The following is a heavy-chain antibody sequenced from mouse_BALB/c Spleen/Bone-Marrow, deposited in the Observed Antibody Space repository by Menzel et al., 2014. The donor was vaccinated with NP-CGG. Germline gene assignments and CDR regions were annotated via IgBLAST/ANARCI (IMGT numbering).Heavy chain of an antibody. CDR1: GFSLTNYG. D-gene: IGHD1-2*01. V-gene: IGHV2-9*02. CDR2: IWAGGST. Sequence: QVTLKECGPGLVAPSQSLSIPCTVSGFSLTNYGVHWVRQPPGKGLEWLGVIWAGGSTNYNLALMSRLTISKDNSKSQVFLKMNSLQTDDTGMYYCASSLQRLRGYYFDFWGQGTTLTVSS. J-gene: IGHJ2*01. CDR3: ASSLQRLRGYYFDF.